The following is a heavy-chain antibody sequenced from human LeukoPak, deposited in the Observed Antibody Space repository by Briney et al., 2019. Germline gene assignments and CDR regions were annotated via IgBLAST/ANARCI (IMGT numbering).Heavy chain of an antibody. CDR1: GGSISSSS. Sequence: ETLSLTCTVSGGSISSSSYYWGWIRQPPGKGLEWVSSISSSSSYIYYADSVKGRFTISRDNAKNSLYLQMNSLRAEDTAVYYCAREFSRYPDYGDYWGQGTLVTVSS. V-gene: IGHV3-21*01. CDR2: ISSSSSYI. J-gene: IGHJ4*02. CDR3: AREFSRYPDYGDY. D-gene: IGHD1-14*01.